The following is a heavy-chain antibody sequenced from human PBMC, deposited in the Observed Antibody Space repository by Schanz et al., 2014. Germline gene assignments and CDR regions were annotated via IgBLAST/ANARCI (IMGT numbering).Heavy chain of an antibody. CDR3: AKGIYTSSWSFDY. Sequence: QVQLVESGGGVVQPGGSLRLSCAASGFAFSSYGMHWVRQAPGKGLEWVAFIWYDGSNKYYADSVKGRFTISRDNSLNTLYLQMNSLRAEDTAVYYCAKGIYTSSWSFDYWGQGTLITVSS. J-gene: IGHJ4*02. CDR2: IWYDGSNK. CDR1: GFAFSSYG. D-gene: IGHD6-13*01. V-gene: IGHV3-30*02.